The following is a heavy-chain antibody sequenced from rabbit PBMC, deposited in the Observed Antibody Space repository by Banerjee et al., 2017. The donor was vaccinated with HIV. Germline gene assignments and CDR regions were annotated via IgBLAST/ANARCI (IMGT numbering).Heavy chain of an antibody. CDR2: IDADYRGST. D-gene: IGHD4-1*01. J-gene: IGHJ4*01. V-gene: IGHV1S45*01. CDR3: ARDGSGWGANFNL. Sequence: QEQLEESGGDLVKPEGSLTLTCTASGLDFRSSYWICWVRQAPGKGLEWIACIDADYRGSTYYASWAKGRFTISKTSSTTVTLQMTSLTAADTATYFCARDGSGWGANFNLWGPGTLVTVS. CDR1: GLDFRSSYW.